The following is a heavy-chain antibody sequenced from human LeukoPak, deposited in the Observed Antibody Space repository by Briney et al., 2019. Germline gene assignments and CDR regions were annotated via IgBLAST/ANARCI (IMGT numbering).Heavy chain of an antibody. CDR3: AALVLMVNSMDV. D-gene: IGHD2-8*01. J-gene: IGHJ6*02. Sequence: ASVKVSCKASGFTFTSSAVQWVRQARGQRLERIGWIVVGSGNTNYAQKFQERVTITRDMSTSTAYMELSSLRSEDTAVYYCAALVLMVNSMDVWGQGTTVTVSS. CDR2: IVVGSGNT. CDR1: GFTFTSSA. V-gene: IGHV1-58*01.